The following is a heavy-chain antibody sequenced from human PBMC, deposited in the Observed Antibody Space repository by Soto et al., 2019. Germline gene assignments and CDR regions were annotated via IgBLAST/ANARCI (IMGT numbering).Heavy chain of an antibody. V-gene: IGHV4-34*01. D-gene: IGHD2-2*02. Sequence: SETLSLTCAVYGGSFSGYYWSWIRQPPGKGLEWIGEINHSGSTNYNPSLKSRVTISVDTSKNQFSPKLSSVTAADTAVYYCARRRRALYCSSTSCYKVTFDPWGQGTLGTVSS. CDR1: GGSFSGYY. CDR3: ARRRRALYCSSTSCYKVTFDP. J-gene: IGHJ5*02. CDR2: INHSGST.